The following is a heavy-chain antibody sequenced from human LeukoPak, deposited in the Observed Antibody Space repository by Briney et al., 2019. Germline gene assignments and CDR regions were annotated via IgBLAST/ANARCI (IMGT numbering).Heavy chain of an antibody. Sequence: SETLSHTCTVSGGSISSSSYYWGWIRQPPGKGLEWIVSIYYSGSTYYNPSLKSRVTISVDTSKNQFSLKLSSVTAADTAVYYCARRYRSSTSCYKVNWFDPWGQGTLVTVSS. J-gene: IGHJ5*02. CDR3: ARRYRSSTSCYKVNWFDP. CDR1: GGSISSSSYY. V-gene: IGHV4-39*01. D-gene: IGHD2-2*02. CDR2: IYYSGST.